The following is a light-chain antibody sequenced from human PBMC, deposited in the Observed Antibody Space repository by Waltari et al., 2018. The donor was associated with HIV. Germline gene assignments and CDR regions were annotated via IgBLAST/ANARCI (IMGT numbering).Light chain of an antibody. V-gene: IGLV1-47*01. CDR3: AAWDDSLDGPVV. CDR2: RNN. CDR1: DSNTRGSF. Sequence: QSVLTQPPSASGTPGQRVTISCSVSDSNTRGSFVYWYQQLPGTAPKLIIHRNNQRPSGVPDRFSGSKSGTSASLVITGLRSEDEAEYHCAAWDDSLDGPVVFGGGTKLTVL. J-gene: IGLJ2*01.